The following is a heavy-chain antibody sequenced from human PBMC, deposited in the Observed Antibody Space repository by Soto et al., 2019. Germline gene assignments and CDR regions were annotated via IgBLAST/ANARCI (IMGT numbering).Heavy chain of an antibody. D-gene: IGHD2-15*01. CDR3: ARAGGHCSGGSCYSGAYYYYGMDV. J-gene: IGHJ6*02. CDR1: GGSISSYY. V-gene: IGHV4-59*01. Sequence: TLSLTCTVSGGSISSYYWSWIRQPAGQGREWIGYIYYSGSTNYNPSLKSRVTISVDTSKNQFSLKLSSVTAADTAVYYCARAGGHCSGGSCYSGAYYYYGMDVWGQGTTVTVSS. CDR2: IYYSGST.